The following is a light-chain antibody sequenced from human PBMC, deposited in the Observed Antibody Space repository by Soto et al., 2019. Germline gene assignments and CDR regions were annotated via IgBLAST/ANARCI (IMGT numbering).Light chain of an antibody. CDR3: QHYNAYSRV. CDR2: RAS. CDR1: QSVDTW. Sequence: DIPMTQSPSTLSASIGDTVTITCRTSQSVDTWLAWYQHKAGKAPKLLIYRASSLATGVPPRFSGSGSGTAFTLTITSLQPDDFATYYCQHYNAYSRVFGQGTQVEIK. J-gene: IGKJ1*01. V-gene: IGKV1-5*03.